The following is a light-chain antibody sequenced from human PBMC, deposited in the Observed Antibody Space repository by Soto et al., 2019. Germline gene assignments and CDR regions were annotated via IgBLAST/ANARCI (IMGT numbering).Light chain of an antibody. CDR2: GAS. J-gene: IGKJ5*01. V-gene: IGKV3-20*01. CDR3: QHYGSSLIT. Sequence: EIVLTQSPGTLSLSPWERATLSCTASQSVSSSYLAWYQQKPGQAPRLLIYGASSRATGIPDRFSGSGSGTDFTLTISRLEPEDFAVYYCQHYGSSLITFGQGTRLEIK. CDR1: QSVSSSY.